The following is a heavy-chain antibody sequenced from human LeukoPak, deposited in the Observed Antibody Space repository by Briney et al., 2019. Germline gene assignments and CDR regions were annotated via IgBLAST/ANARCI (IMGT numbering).Heavy chain of an antibody. CDR2: ISGTTI. CDR3: ARGICDSGSYYYFP. CDR1: GFTFTTYS. D-gene: IGHD3-10*01. Sequence: GGSLRLSCAASGFTFTTYSMNWVRQAPGKGLEWISYISGTTIYYADSVKGRFTISRDNAKNSLYLQMNSLRAEDTAVYYCARGICDSGSYYYFPWGQGTLVTVSS. J-gene: IGHJ5*02. V-gene: IGHV3-48*04.